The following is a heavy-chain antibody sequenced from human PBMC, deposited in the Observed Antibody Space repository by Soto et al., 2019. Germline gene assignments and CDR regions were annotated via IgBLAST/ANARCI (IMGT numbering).Heavy chain of an antibody. Sequence: SETLSLTCTLSGGSISSGGYYWSWIRQHPGKGLEWIGYINYYKSNYYNPSNKNRITISIAASKNQSSLMLSSVTAADTAVYYCARDRWGSDYDSRSGSGTYAFDIWGQGTMVTVSS. V-gene: IGHV4-31*03. CDR2: INYYKSN. CDR3: ARDRWGSDYDSRSGSGTYAFDI. CDR1: GGSISSGGYY. J-gene: IGHJ3*02. D-gene: IGHD3-3*01.